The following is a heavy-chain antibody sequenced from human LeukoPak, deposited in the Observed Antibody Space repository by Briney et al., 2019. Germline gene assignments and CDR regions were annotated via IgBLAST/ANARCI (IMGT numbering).Heavy chain of an antibody. Sequence: GGSLRLSCAASGFTFSSYGMHWVRQAPGKGLEWVAFIRYDGSNKYYADSVKGRFTISRDNSKNTLYLQMNSLRVEDTSVYYCAKDRIYCSSTSCWGWFDTWGQGTLVTVSS. CDR1: GFTFSSYG. D-gene: IGHD2-2*01. J-gene: IGHJ5*02. CDR3: AKDRIYCSSTSCWGWFDT. V-gene: IGHV3-30*02. CDR2: IRYDGSNK.